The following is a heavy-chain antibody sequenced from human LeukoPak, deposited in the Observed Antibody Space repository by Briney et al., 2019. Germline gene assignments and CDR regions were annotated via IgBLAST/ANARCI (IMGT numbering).Heavy chain of an antibody. J-gene: IGHJ3*02. CDR2: ISYDGSNK. V-gene: IGHV3-30*01. D-gene: IGHD3-22*01. Sequence: QTGGSLRLSCAASGFTFSSYAMHWVRQAPGKGLEWVAVISYDGSNKYYADSVKGRFTISRDNSKNTLYLQMNGLRAEDTAVYYCARDVNYYDSSGYSPAFDIWGQGTMVTVSS. CDR1: GFTFSSYA. CDR3: ARDVNYYDSSGYSPAFDI.